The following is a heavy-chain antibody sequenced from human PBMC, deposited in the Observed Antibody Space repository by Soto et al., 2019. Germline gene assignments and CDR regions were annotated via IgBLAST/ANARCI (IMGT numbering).Heavy chain of an antibody. CDR3: ARGLYYYGSGSPPPTFDY. D-gene: IGHD3-10*01. Sequence: ASETLSLTCAVYGGSFSGYYWSWIRQPPGKGLEWIGEINHSGSTNYNPSLKSRVTISVDTSKNQFSLKLSSVTAADTAVYYCARGLYYYGSGSPPPTFDYWGQGTLVTVS. V-gene: IGHV4-34*01. CDR2: INHSGST. J-gene: IGHJ4*02. CDR1: GGSFSGYY.